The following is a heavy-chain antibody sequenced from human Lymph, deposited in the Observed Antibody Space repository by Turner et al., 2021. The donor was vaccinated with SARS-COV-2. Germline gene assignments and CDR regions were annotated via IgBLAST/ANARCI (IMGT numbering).Heavy chain of an antibody. Sequence: QVQLVESGGGVVQPGRSRRLSCAASGFAVSTYAMHWVRQAPGKGLEWVAVISYDGSNKYYADSVKGRFTISRDNSKNTLYLQMNSLRAEDTAVYYCARGPGGNYGPYFDYWGQGTLVTVSS. CDR3: ARGPGGNYGPYFDY. CDR2: ISYDGSNK. CDR1: GFAVSTYA. V-gene: IGHV3-30-3*01. J-gene: IGHJ4*02. D-gene: IGHD3-10*01.